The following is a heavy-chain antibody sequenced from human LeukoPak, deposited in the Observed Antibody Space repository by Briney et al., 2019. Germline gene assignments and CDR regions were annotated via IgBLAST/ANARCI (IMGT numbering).Heavy chain of an antibody. D-gene: IGHD2-15*01. Sequence: GGSLRLSCVASGFTFSSSWLHWVRQAPGQGLVWVSRINSVGTSTVYADSVRGRFTISRDDANNTLYLQMNSLGAEDTAVYYCARALSPAYCSGGGCYSDWGLYGMDVWGQGTTVTGSS. CDR1: GFTFSSSW. CDR2: INSVGTST. J-gene: IGHJ6*02. CDR3: ARALSPAYCSGGGCYSDWGLYGMDV. V-gene: IGHV3-74*01.